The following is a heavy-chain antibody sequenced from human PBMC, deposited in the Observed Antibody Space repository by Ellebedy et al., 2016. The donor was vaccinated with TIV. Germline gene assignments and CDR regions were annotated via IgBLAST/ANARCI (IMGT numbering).Heavy chain of an antibody. J-gene: IGHJ6*02. CDR3: ARESISSSVYGMDV. Sequence: GESLKISXAASGFTFSSYWMHWVRQAPGKGLVWVSRINSDGSSTSYADSVKGRFTISRDNSKNTLYLQMNSLRAEDTAVYYCARESISSSVYGMDVWGQGTTVTVSS. V-gene: IGHV3-74*01. CDR1: GFTFSSYW. CDR2: INSDGSST. D-gene: IGHD3-3*02.